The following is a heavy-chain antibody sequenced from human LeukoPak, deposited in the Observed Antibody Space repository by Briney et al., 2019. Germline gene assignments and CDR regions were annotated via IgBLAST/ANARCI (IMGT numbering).Heavy chain of an antibody. Sequence: GGSLRLSCAASGFTFNSFGIHWVRQAPGKGLEWVAVIYYDGSNNFYSDSVKGRFTISRDNSKNTVFLQMSSLRAEDTAVYYCAKQPPYDYYDSSGYYSDYWGQGTLVTVSS. CDR3: AKQPPYDYYDSSGYYSDY. V-gene: IGHV3-33*06. D-gene: IGHD3-22*01. CDR2: IYYDGSNN. CDR1: GFTFNSFG. J-gene: IGHJ4*02.